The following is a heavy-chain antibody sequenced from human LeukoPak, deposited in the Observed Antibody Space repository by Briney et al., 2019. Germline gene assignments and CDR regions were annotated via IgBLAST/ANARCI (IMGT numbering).Heavy chain of an antibody. CDR2: IKSKTDGGTT. Sequence: RGSLRLSCAASGFAFSNAWMSWVRQAPGQGLEWVGRIKSKTDGGTTDYAAPVKGRFTISRDDSKNTLYLQMNSLRAEDTAVYYCARDWSVLQLWLSPLLIDYWGQGTLVTVSS. V-gene: IGHV3-15*01. D-gene: IGHD5-18*01. CDR3: ARDWSVLQLWLSPLLIDY. J-gene: IGHJ4*02. CDR1: GFAFSNAW.